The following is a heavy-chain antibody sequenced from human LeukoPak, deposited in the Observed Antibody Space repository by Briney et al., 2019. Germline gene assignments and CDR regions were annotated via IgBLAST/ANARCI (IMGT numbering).Heavy chain of an antibody. Sequence: PGGSLRLSCAASGFTFSSYEMNWVRQAPGKGLEWVSYISSSGSTIYYADSVKGRFTISRDNAKNSLYLQMNSLRAEDTAVYYCARVFGISFAFDIWGQGTMVTVSS. D-gene: IGHD3-10*01. CDR2: ISSSGSTI. J-gene: IGHJ3*02. V-gene: IGHV3-48*03. CDR3: ARVFGISFAFDI. CDR1: GFTFSSYE.